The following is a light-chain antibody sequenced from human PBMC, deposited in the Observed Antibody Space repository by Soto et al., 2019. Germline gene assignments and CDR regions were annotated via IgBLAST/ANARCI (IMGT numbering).Light chain of an antibody. CDR1: SSDVCGYNY. Sequence: QSVLTQPASVSWSPGQSITISCTGISSDVCGYNYVSWYQQHPGKAPKLMIYEVSNRPSGVSNRFSGSKSGNTASLTISGLQPEDEADYYCSSFSSSSTTYVYGTGTKVNVL. CDR3: SSFSSSSTTYV. CDR2: EVS. V-gene: IGLV2-14*01. J-gene: IGLJ1*01.